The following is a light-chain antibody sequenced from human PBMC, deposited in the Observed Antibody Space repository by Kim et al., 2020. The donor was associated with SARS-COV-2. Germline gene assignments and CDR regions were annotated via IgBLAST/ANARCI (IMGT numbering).Light chain of an antibody. V-gene: IGLV1-47*01. CDR3: AAWDDSLNSWL. Sequence: GQRITISCYRGRSSLGAMYVYWYQQLPGPAPKLLISRNDQRPSGVPDRFSASQSGTSASLTISGLRSEDEADFYCAAWDDSLNSWLFGGGTQLTVL. CDR2: RND. CDR1: RSSLGAMY. J-gene: IGLJ3*02.